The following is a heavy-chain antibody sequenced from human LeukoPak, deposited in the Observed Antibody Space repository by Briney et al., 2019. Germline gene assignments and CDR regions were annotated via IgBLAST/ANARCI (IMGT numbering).Heavy chain of an antibody. J-gene: IGHJ4*02. V-gene: IGHV3-23*01. Sequence: PGGSLRLSCAASGFTFSSYAMSWVRQAPGKGLEWVSAIGGSGGSTYYADSVKGRFTISRDNSKNTLYLQMNSLRAEDTAVYYCAKFKFGSSGWCDYWGQGTLVTVSS. CDR2: IGGSGGST. CDR1: GFTFSSYA. CDR3: AKFKFGSSGWCDY. D-gene: IGHD6-19*01.